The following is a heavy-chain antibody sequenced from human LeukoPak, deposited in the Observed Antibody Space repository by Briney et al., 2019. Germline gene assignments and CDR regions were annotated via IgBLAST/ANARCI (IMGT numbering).Heavy chain of an antibody. Sequence: PGGSLRLSCAASGFTFSDYYMSWIRQAPGKGLEWVSSISSSSSYIYYADSVKGRFTISRDNAKDSLYLQMNSLRAEDTAVYYCARDRGVITPFDYWGQGTLATVSS. D-gene: IGHD2-21*01. CDR2: ISSSSSYI. CDR1: GFTFSDYY. J-gene: IGHJ4*02. V-gene: IGHV3-11*06. CDR3: ARDRGVITPFDY.